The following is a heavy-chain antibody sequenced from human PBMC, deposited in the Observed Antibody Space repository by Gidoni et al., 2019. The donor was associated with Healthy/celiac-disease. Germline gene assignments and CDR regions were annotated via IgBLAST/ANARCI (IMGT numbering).Heavy chain of an antibody. CDR2: MNPNSGNT. J-gene: IGHJ3*02. V-gene: IGHV1-8*01. Sequence: QVQLVQSGAEVKKPGASVKVSCKASGYTFTSYDINWVRQATGQELEWMGWMNPNSGNTGYAQKFQGRVTMTRNTSISTAYMELSSLRSEDTAVYYCARVTMVRGVINDAFDIWGQGTMVTVSS. CDR3: ARVTMVRGVINDAFDI. CDR1: GYTFTSYD. D-gene: IGHD3-10*01.